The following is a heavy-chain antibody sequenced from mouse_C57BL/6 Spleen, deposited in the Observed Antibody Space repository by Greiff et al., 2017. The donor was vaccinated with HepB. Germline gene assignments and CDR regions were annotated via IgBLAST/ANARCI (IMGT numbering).Heavy chain of an antibody. CDR2: IYPGDGDT. J-gene: IGHJ4*01. Sequence: VQLQQSGAELVKPGASVKISCKASGYAFSSYWMNWVKQRPGKGLEWIGQIYPGDGDTNYNGKFKGKATLTADKSSSTAYMQLSSLTSEDSAVYCCARGAQATGYAMDYWGQGTSVTVSS. CDR3: ARGAQATGYAMDY. CDR1: GYAFSSYW. V-gene: IGHV1-80*01. D-gene: IGHD3-2*02.